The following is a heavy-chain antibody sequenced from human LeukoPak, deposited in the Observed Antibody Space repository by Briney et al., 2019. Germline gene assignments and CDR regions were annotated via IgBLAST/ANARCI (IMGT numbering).Heavy chain of an antibody. Sequence: GGSLRLSCATSGFTFSHYGMHWVRQAPGKGLEWVAVIWSNRPNTYYGDPVKGRFTISRDNFQRTVYLQMNSLRAEDTAVYYCAKDAQRGFDYSNSLDKWGQGTLVPVSS. D-gene: IGHD4-11*01. CDR3: AKDAQRGFDYSNSLDK. J-gene: IGHJ4*02. CDR2: IWSNRPNT. V-gene: IGHV3-33*06. CDR1: GFTFSHYG.